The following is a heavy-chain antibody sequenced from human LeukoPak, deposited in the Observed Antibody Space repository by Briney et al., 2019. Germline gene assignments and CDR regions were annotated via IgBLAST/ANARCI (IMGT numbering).Heavy chain of an antibody. CDR1: GYAFTSYY. V-gene: IGHV1-46*01. J-gene: IGHJ4*02. D-gene: IGHD6-6*01. Sequence: GASVTVSCKASGYAFTSYYMHGVRQAPGQGLARMGIITLSSGSTSYAQKFQGRVTITRDTSTSTVYTELSSLRSEDTAVYCCARPRYSDSSSSAGGYWGQGTLVTVSS. CDR3: ARPRYSDSSSSAGGY. CDR2: ITLSSGST.